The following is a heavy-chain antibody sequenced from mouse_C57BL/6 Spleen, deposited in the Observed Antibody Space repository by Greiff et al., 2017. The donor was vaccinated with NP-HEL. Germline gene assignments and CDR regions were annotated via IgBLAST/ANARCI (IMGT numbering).Heavy chain of an antibody. CDR2: IDPEDGDT. Sequence: VQLQQSGAELVRPGASVKLSCTASGFNIKDYYMHWVKQRPEQGLEWIGRIDPEDGDTEYAPKFQGKATLTADTSSNTAYLQLSSLTSEDTAVYYCATDGNYVWFAYWGQGTLVTVSA. J-gene: IGHJ3*01. CDR1: GFNIKDYY. V-gene: IGHV14-1*01. CDR3: ATDGNYVWFAY. D-gene: IGHD2-1*01.